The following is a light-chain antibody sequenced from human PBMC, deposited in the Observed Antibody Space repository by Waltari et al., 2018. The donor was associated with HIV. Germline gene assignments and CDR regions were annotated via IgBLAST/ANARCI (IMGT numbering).Light chain of an antibody. J-gene: IGLJ6*01. V-gene: IGLV6-57*01. CDR3: QSYDSSPNV. Sequence: NFMLTQPHSVSESPGKTVTISCTGSSGSIASNYVQWYQRPSGVPDRFSGSIDSSSNSASIDSSSNSASLTISGLKTEDEADYYCQSYDSSPNVFGSGTKVTVL. CDR2: GSI. CDR1: SGSIASNY.